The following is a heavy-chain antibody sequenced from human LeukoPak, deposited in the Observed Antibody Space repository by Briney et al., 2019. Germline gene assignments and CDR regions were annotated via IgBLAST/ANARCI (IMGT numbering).Heavy chain of an antibody. CDR2: IYSDGST. V-gene: IGHV3-66*01. CDR3: ARDYRTGY. Sequence: PGGSLRLSCAASGFTVSSNYMTWVRQAPGKGLEWVSVIYSDGSTYYADSVRGRFTISRDNSKNTPLLQMNSLRVEDTAVYYCARDYRTGYWGQGTLVTVSS. CDR1: GFTVSSNY. D-gene: IGHD1-26*01. J-gene: IGHJ4*02.